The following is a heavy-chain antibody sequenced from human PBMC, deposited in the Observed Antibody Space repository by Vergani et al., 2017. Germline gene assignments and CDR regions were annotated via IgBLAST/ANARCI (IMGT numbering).Heavy chain of an antibody. CDR2: LSASDRRT. CDR3: ARDRVVGATSDAVDI. J-gene: IGHJ3*02. Sequence: EVHLLESGGGLVQSGGSLRLSCAASGFPFSNSAMSWVRQAPGKGLEWVSTLSASDRRTHYADSVKGRFTISRDISKNTLFLHMNSLRPEDTAVYYCARDRVVGATSDAVDIWGQGTMVTVSS. CDR1: GFPFSNSA. D-gene: IGHD1-26*01. V-gene: IGHV3-23*01.